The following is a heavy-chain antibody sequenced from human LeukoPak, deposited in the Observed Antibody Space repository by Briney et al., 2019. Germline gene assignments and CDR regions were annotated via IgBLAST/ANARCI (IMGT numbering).Heavy chain of an antibody. D-gene: IGHD3-22*01. Sequence: GGSLRLSCAASGFTFSTYSMSWVRQAPGKGLEWVAIIKRDGSEKYYVDSVKGRFTISRDNAKNSLYLQMNGLRAEDTALYYCARDPLNDGSGSYFDKWGQGTLVTVSS. V-gene: IGHV3-7*01. CDR1: GFTFSTYS. J-gene: IGHJ4*02. CDR3: ARDPLNDGSGSYFDK. CDR2: IKRDGSEK.